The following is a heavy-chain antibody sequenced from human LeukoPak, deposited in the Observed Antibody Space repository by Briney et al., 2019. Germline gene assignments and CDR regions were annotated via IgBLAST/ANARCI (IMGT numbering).Heavy chain of an antibody. CDR2: ISYDGSNK. CDR3: AKEITN. V-gene: IGHV3-30*18. CDR1: GFTFSSYG. J-gene: IGHJ4*02. D-gene: IGHD3-3*01. Sequence: GGSLRLSCAASGFTFSSYGMHWVRPAPGKGLEWVAVISYDGSNKYYADSVKGRFTISRDNSKNTLYLQMNSLRAEDTAVYYCAKEITNWGQGTLVTVSS.